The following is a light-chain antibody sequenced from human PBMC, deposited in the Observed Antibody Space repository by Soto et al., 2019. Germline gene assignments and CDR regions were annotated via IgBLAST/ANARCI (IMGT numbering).Light chain of an antibody. CDR2: DAS. J-gene: IGKJ1*01. V-gene: IGKV1-5*01. CDR3: QHSKT. CDR1: QSISSW. Sequence: DIQMTQSPSTLSASVGDRVTITCRASQSISSWLAWYQQKPGKAPKLLIYDASSLESGVPSRFSGSGSGTEFTLTISSLQPDDLATYYCQHSKTFGQGTKVEIK.